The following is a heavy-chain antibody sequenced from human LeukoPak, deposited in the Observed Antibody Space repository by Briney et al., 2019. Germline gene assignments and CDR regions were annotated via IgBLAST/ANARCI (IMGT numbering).Heavy chain of an antibody. Sequence: GGSLRLSCAASGFTFSSYAMSWVRHAPGKGLELVSAISGSGGSTYYADSVKGRFTISRDNSKNTLYLQMNSLRAEDTAVYYCAKSALSSSTGDPDAFDIWGQGTMVTVSS. CDR3: AKSALSSSTGDPDAFDI. CDR2: ISGSGGST. J-gene: IGHJ3*02. V-gene: IGHV3-23*01. CDR1: GFTFSSYA. D-gene: IGHD6-6*01.